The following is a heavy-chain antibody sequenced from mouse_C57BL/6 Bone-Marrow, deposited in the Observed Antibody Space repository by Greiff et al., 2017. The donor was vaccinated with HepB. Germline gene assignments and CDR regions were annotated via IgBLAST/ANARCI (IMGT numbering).Heavy chain of an antibody. D-gene: IGHD2-12*01. CDR2: IDPSDSET. CDR3: ALRRTPLYAMDY. J-gene: IGHJ4*01. Sequence: QVQLKQPGAELVRPGSSVKLSCKASGYTFTSYWMHWVKQRPIQGLEWIGNIDPSDSETHYNQKFKDKATLTVDKSSSTAYMQHSSLTSEDAAVYYGALRRTPLYAMDYGGQGTAVTVSA. CDR1: GYTFTSYW. V-gene: IGHV1-52*01.